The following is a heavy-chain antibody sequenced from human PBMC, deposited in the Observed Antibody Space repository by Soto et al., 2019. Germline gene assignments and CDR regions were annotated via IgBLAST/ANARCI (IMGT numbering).Heavy chain of an antibody. CDR3: AKDPCSCGSCCPNRFEH. D-gene: IGHD2-15*01. V-gene: IGHV3-23*01. J-gene: IGHJ4*02. Sequence: PGGSLRLSCAASGFTFSSYAMSWVRQAPGKGLEWVSAISGSGGSTYYADSVKGRFTISRDNSKNTLYLQMNSLRAEDTAVYYCAKDPCSCGSCCPNRFEHCGQGGLVTVPS. CDR2: ISGSGGST. CDR1: GFTFSSYA.